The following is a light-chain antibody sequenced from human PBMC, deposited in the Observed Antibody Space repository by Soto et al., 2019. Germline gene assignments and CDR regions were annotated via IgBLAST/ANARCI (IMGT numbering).Light chain of an antibody. CDR1: QSVSSSY. V-gene: IGKV3-20*01. CDR2: GAS. CDR3: QQYGSSPRT. Sequence: IVLTQSPGTLSFSPGERTTLSCRASQSVSSSYLAWYQQKPGQAPRLLIYGASNRATGIPDRFSGSGSGTDFTLTISRLEPEDFAVYYCQQYGSSPRTFGQGTKLDNK. J-gene: IGKJ1*01.